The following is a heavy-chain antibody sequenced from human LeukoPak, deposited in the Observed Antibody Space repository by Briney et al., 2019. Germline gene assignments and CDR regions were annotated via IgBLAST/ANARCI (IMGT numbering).Heavy chain of an antibody. CDR2: IDPSDSYT. J-gene: IGHJ4*02. CDR3: ARLYRNSGYDPNFDY. CDR1: GYSFTSYW. D-gene: IGHD5-12*01. Sequence: TGESLKISCKGSGYSFTSYWISWVRQMPGKGLEWMGRIDPSDSYTNYSPSFQGHVTISADKSISTAYLQWSSLKASDTAMYYCARLYRNSGYDPNFDYWGQGTLVTVSS. V-gene: IGHV5-10-1*01.